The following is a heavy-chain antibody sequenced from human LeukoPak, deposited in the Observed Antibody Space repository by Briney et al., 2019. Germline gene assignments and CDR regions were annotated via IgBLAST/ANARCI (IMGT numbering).Heavy chain of an antibody. CDR1: GGSITSYY. CDR3: ARSGSTAHDY. V-gene: IGHV4-59*01. CDR2: IYYSGST. J-gene: IGHJ4*02. D-gene: IGHD1-26*01. Sequence: SETLSLTCTVSGGSITSYYWSWIRQPPGKGLEWIGYIYYSGSTNYNPSLKSRVTISVDTSKNQFSLKLSSVTAADTAVYYCARSGSTAHDYWGQGTLVTVSS.